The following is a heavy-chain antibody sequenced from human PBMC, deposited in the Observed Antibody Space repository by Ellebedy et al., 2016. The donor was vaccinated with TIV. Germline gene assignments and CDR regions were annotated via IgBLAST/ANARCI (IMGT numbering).Heavy chain of an antibody. D-gene: IGHD3-9*01. V-gene: IGHV3-23*01. J-gene: IGHJ4*02. CDR2: ISGSAGIT. CDR1: GFTFSRNW. CDR3: AKDTAPAATTIFDY. Sequence: PGGSLRLSCEASGFTFSRNWISWVRQAPGKGLEWVSGISGSAGITFYADSVKGRFTISRDNSKNTVNLQMNSLRAEDTAVYYCAKDTAPAATTIFDYWGQGTLVTVSS.